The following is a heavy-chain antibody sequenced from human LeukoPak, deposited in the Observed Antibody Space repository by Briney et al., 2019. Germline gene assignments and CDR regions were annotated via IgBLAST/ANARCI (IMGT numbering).Heavy chain of an antibody. J-gene: IGHJ4*02. CDR3: ARAVGGTLDS. V-gene: IGHV6-1*01. CDR1: GDSVSSKSVT. D-gene: IGHD1-26*01. Sequence: SQTLSLTCAISGDSVSSKSVTWNWIRQSPSRGLEWLGRTYYRSKWSNDYAVSVRSRIIVNPDTSKSQFSLKLNSVTPEDTAIYFCARAVGGTLDSWGQGTLVTVSS. CDR2: TYYRSKWSN.